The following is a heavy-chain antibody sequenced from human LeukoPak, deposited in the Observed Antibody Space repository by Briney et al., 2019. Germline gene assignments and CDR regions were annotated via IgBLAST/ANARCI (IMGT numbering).Heavy chain of an antibody. CDR2: IYPGDSDT. CDR3: ARLISSGAHDPAFDI. CDR1: GYSFTSYW. V-gene: IGHV5-51*01. Sequence: GESLKISCKGFGYSFTSYWIGWVRQMPGKGREWMGIIYPGDSDTRYSPSFPGQVTISADKSISTAYLQWSSLTASDTAMYYCARLISSGAHDPAFDIWGQGTMVTVSS. J-gene: IGHJ3*02. D-gene: IGHD6-19*01.